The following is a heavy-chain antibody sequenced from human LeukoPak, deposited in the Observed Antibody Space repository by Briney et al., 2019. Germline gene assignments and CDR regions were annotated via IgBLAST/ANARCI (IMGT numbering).Heavy chain of an antibody. V-gene: IGHV1-69*04. D-gene: IGHD2-15*01. Sequence: GASVKVSCKACGGTFSSYAISLVRQAPGQGLEWMGRIIPILGIANYAQKFQGRVTITAGKSTSTAYMELSSLRSEDTAVYYCARGSGYCSGGSCYSAFDYWGQGTLVTVSS. CDR2: IIPILGIA. CDR1: GGTFSSYA. CDR3: ARGSGYCSGGSCYSAFDY. J-gene: IGHJ4*02.